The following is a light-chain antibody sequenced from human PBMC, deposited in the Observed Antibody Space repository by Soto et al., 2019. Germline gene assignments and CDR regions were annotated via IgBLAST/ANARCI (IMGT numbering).Light chain of an antibody. Sequence: QSVLTQPRSVSGSPGQSVTISCTGTSRDVGGYNHVSWYQQHPGKVPKLMIYDVSERPSGVPARFSGSKSGNTASLTISGLQAEDEADYYCCSYAGSYTYVFGTETKLTVL. V-gene: IGLV2-11*01. CDR3: CSYAGSYTYV. CDR1: SRDVGGYNH. J-gene: IGLJ1*01. CDR2: DVS.